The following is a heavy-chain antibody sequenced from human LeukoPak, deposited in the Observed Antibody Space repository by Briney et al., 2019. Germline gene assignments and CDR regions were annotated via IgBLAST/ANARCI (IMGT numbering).Heavy chain of an antibody. CDR2: ISGSGGST. CDR3: AKENLYYASGSLSGFDY. D-gene: IGHD3-10*01. Sequence: PGGSLRLSCAASGFTFSSYAMSWVRQAPGKGLEWVSAISGSGGSTYYADSVKGRFTISRDNSKNTLYLQMNSLRAEDTAVYYCAKENLYYASGSLSGFDYWGQGTLVTVSS. V-gene: IGHV3-23*01. CDR1: GFTFSSYA. J-gene: IGHJ4*02.